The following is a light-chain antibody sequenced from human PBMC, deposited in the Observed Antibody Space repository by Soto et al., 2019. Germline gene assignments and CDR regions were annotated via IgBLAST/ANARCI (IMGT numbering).Light chain of an antibody. CDR3: QQYGNSLFT. Sequence: EIVLTQSPGTLSLSPGERATLSCRASQSISSNDLAWYQQKPGQAPRLLIYGVSSRAIGIPDRFSGSGAGTDFTLIISRLEAEDFSVYYCQQYGNSLFTFGPGTKVEFK. J-gene: IGKJ3*01. V-gene: IGKV3-20*01. CDR2: GVS. CDR1: QSISSND.